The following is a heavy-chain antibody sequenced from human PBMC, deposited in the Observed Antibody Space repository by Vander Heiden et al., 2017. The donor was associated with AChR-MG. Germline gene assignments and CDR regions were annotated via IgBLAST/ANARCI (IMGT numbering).Heavy chain of an antibody. CDR1: GGSFRGYY. CDR3: ARGGRVPGWFDP. Sequence: QVQLQQWGAGLLKPSETLSLTCAVYGGSFRGYYWSWICQPPGKGLVWIGEINHSGSTNYNPSLKSRVTISVDTSKNQFSLKLSSVTAADTAVYYCARGGRVPGWFDPWGQGTLVTVSS. D-gene: IGHD2-8*02. CDR2: INHSGST. V-gene: IGHV4-34*01. J-gene: IGHJ5*02.